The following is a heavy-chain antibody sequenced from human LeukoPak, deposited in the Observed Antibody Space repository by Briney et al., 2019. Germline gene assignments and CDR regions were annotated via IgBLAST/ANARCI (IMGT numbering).Heavy chain of an antibody. Sequence: ASVKVSCKASGYTFTSYGISWVRQAPGQGLEWMGWINPNSGGTNYAQKFQGGVTMTRDTSISTAYMELSRLRSDDTAVYYCARDEADYYGSGSPAHWGQGTLVTVSS. V-gene: IGHV1-2*02. CDR3: ARDEADYYGSGSPAH. D-gene: IGHD3-10*01. CDR1: GYTFTSYG. J-gene: IGHJ4*02. CDR2: INPNSGGT.